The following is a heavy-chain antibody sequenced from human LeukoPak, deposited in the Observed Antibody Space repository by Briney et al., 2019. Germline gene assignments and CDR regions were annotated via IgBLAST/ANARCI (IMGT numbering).Heavy chain of an antibody. CDR3: ARGWEDSSGYYWFDP. Sequence: SETLSLTCTVSGVSVSSDNYYWSWIRQPPGKGLEWIGYIYYSGGTNYNPSLKSRVTISVDTSKNQFSLKLSSVTAADTAVYYCARGWEDSSGYYWFDPWGQGTLVTVSS. CDR2: IYYSGGT. CDR1: GVSVSSDNYY. V-gene: IGHV4-61*01. J-gene: IGHJ5*02. D-gene: IGHD3-22*01.